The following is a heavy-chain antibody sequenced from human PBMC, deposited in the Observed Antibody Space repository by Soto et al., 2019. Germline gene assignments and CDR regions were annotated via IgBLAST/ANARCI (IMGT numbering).Heavy chain of an antibody. CDR3: SRGADCSGGSCYSGRAFDI. CDR2: ISAYNGNT. CDR1: GYTFTSYG. D-gene: IGHD2-15*01. Sequence: GASVKVSCKASGYTFTSYGISWVRQAPGQGLEWMGWISAYNGNTNYAQKLQGRVTMTTDTSTSTAYMELRSLRSDDTAVYYCSRGADCSGGSCYSGRAFDIWGQGTMVTVSS. J-gene: IGHJ3*02. V-gene: IGHV1-18*01.